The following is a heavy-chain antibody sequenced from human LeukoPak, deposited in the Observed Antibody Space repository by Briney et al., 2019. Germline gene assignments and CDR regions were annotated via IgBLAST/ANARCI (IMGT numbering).Heavy chain of an antibody. J-gene: IGHJ4*02. CDR2: ISSGGSTI. CDR3: ARRTYHYDSSGYSTNY. V-gene: IGHV3-48*03. Sequence: PGGSLRLSCAASGFTFSSYGMNWVRQAPGKGLEWVSYISSGGSTIFYADSVKGRFTISRDNAKNSLYLQMNSLRAEDTAVYYCARRTYHYDSSGYSTNYWGQGTLVSVSS. CDR1: GFTFSSYG. D-gene: IGHD3-22*01.